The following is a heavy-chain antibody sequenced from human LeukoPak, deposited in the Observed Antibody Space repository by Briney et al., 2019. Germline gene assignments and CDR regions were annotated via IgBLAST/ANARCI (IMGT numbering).Heavy chain of an antibody. Sequence: GGSLRLSCAASGFTFSSYSMNWVRQAPGKGLEWVSYISSSSTIYYADSVKGRFTISRDNAKNSLYLQMNSLRAEDTAVYYCARDYHGYPAGNWLDHWGQGTLVTVSS. J-gene: IGHJ5*02. D-gene: IGHD2-2*03. V-gene: IGHV3-48*01. CDR3: ARDYHGYPAGNWLDH. CDR2: ISSSSTI. CDR1: GFTFSSYS.